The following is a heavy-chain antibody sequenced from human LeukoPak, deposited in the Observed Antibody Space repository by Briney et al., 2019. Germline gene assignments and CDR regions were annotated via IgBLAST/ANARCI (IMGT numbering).Heavy chain of an antibody. Sequence: GGSLRLSCTASGFTFGDYAMSWVRQAPGKGLEWVGFIRSKAYGGTTDYAASVKGRFTISRDESKSIAYLQMNSLKTEDTAMYYCTGGFGDLFSHYYYYMGVWGKGTTVTISS. V-gene: IGHV3-49*04. D-gene: IGHD3-10*01. CDR1: GFTFGDYA. CDR3: TGGFGDLFSHYYYYMGV. J-gene: IGHJ6*03. CDR2: IRSKAYGGTT.